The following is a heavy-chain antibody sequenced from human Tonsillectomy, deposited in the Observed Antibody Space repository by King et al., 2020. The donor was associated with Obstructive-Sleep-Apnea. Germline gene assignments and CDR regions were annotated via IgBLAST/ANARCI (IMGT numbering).Heavy chain of an antibody. CDR2: ISWNSGSI. D-gene: IGHD3-10*01. CDR3: AKDQTNSYYYGSGSYYLAWDMDV. V-gene: IGHV3-9*01. Sequence: VQLVESGGGLVQPGRSLRLSCAASGFTFDDYAMHWVRQAPGKGLEWVSGISWNSGSIGYADSVKGRFTISRDNAKNSLYLQMNSLRAEDTALYYCAKDQTNSYYYGSGSYYLAWDMDVWGQGTTVTVSS. CDR1: GFTFDDYA. J-gene: IGHJ6*02.